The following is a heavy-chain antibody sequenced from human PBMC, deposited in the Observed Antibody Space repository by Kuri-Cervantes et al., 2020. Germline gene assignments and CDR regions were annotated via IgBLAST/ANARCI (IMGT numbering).Heavy chain of an antibody. J-gene: IGHJ6*02. CDR1: GFTFSSYA. CDR2: IWYDGSNK. CDR3: ARDRYYYGSGSSAYYYYYGMDV. Sequence: GESLKISCAASGFTFSSYAMSWVRQAPGKGLEWVAVIWYDGSNKYYADSVKGRFTISRDNSKNTLYLQMNSLRAEDTAVYYCARDRYYYGSGSSAYYYYYGMDVWGQGTTVTVSS. V-gene: IGHV3-33*08. D-gene: IGHD3-10*01.